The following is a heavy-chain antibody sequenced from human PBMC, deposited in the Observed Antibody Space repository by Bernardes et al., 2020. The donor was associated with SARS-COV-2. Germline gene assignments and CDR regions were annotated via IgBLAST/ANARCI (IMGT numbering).Heavy chain of an antibody. D-gene: IGHD3-10*01. CDR2: ITGSGSTT. Sequence: GGSLRLSCAASGFTFSSYVMTWVRQAPGQGLEWVSAITGSGSTTPYADSVKGRFTISRDNSKDTLYLQMNSLRAEDTAVYYCAKSLSPDGSGTYCHGAWGQGTLVTVSS. CDR1: GFTFSSYV. V-gene: IGHV3-23*01. J-gene: IGHJ4*02. CDR3: AKSLSPDGSGTYCHGA.